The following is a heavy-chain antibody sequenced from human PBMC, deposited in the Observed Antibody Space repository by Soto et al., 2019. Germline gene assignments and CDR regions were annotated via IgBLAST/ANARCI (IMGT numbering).Heavy chain of an antibody. CDR2: ISSSSSYI. D-gene: IGHD3-16*01. V-gene: IGHV3-21*01. Sequence: EVQLVESAGGLVKPGGSLRLSCAASGFTFSSYSMNWVRQAPGKGLEWVSSISSSSSYIYYADSVKGRFTISRDNAKNSLYLQMNSLRAEDTAVYYCARDWGYYYYYGMDVWGQGTTVTVSS. CDR1: GFTFSSYS. J-gene: IGHJ6*02. CDR3: ARDWGYYYYYGMDV.